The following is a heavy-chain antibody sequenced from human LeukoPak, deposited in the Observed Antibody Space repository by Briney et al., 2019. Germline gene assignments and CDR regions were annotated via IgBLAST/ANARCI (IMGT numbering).Heavy chain of an antibody. D-gene: IGHD2-21*02. CDR2: ITSSAGST. V-gene: IGHV3-23*01. Sequence: GGSLRLSCTASGSTFSRYAVTWVRQAPGKGLEWVSSITSSAGSTYYADSVKGRFTISRDNSKNTVFLQMNSLRGEDTAVYYCAKDPSGDYVGAFDVWGPGTMVTVCS. J-gene: IGHJ3*01. CDR1: GSTFSRYA. CDR3: AKDPSGDYVGAFDV.